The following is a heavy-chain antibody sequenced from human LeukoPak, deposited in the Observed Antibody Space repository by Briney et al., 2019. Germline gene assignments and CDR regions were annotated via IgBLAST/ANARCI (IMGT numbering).Heavy chain of an antibody. Sequence: PWGSLRLSCAASGFTFSSYGMHWVRQAPGKGLEWVAFIRYDGSNKYYADSVKGRFTISRDNSKNTLYLQMNSLRAEDTAVYYCAKDLRYLVDYWGQGTLVTVSS. D-gene: IGHD2-2*02. J-gene: IGHJ4*02. CDR1: GFTFSSYG. CDR3: AKDLRYLVDY. V-gene: IGHV3-30*02. CDR2: IRYDGSNK.